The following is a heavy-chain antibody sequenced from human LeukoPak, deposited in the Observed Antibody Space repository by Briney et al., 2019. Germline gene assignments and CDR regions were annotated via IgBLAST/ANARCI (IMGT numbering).Heavy chain of an antibody. J-gene: IGHJ4*02. D-gene: IGHD2-2*02. CDR2: IYHSGNT. V-gene: IGHV4-38-2*02. CDR1: GYSISSGYY. CDR3: ARRTVYCSSASCYTGGAIDY. Sequence: PSETLSLTCTVSGYSISSGYYWGWIRQPPGKGLEWIGAIYHSGNTYYNPPLKTRSTISVDTSENKYSLKLSSVTAADTAVYYCARRTVYCSSASCYTGGAIDYWGQGTLVTVSS.